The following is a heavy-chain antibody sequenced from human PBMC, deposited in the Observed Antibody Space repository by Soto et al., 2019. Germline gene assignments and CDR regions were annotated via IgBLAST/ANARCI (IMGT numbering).Heavy chain of an antibody. D-gene: IGHD6-19*01. CDR3: AKDSVAGLSYYYYYGMDV. J-gene: IGHJ6*02. CDR1: GFTFSSYA. Sequence: GGSLRLSCAASGFTFSSYAMSWVRQAPGKGLEWVSAISGSGGSTYYADSVKGRFTISRDNSKNTLYLQMNSLRAEDTAVYYCAKDSVAGLSYYYYYGMDVWAQGTKVTVSS. V-gene: IGHV3-23*01. CDR2: ISGSGGST.